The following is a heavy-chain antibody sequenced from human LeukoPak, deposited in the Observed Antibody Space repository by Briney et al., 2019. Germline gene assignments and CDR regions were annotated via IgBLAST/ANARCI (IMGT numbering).Heavy chain of an antibody. J-gene: IGHJ3*02. CDR1: GYSFNSQG. Sequence: ASVKVSCKASGYSFNSQGMNWVRQAPGQGLEWMGWINTDSGNPTYAQGFTGLFVFSLDSSVSTAYLQISNLMPEDTAKYYCAREILRFDIWGQGTMVIVSS. CDR2: INTDSGNP. CDR3: AREILRFDI. V-gene: IGHV7-4-1*02.